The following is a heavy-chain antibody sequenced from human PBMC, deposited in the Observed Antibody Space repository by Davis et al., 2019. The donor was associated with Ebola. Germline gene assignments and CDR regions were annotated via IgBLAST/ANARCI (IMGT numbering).Heavy chain of an antibody. J-gene: IGHJ4*02. CDR1: GYSFTSYW. V-gene: IGHV5-51*01. Sequence: GESLKISCKGSGYSFTSYWIGWVRQMPGKGLEWMGIIYPGDSDTRYSPSFQGQVTISADKSISTAYLQWSSLKASDTAMYYCARRRGGAYNWNPDGSFDYWGQGTLVTVSS. D-gene: IGHD1-20*01. CDR3: ARRRGGAYNWNPDGSFDY. CDR2: IYPGDSDT.